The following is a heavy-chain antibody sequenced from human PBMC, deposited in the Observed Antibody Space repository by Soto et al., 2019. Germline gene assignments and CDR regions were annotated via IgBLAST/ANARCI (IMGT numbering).Heavy chain of an antibody. J-gene: IGHJ4*02. CDR2: ISGSGTTT. CDR1: GFTFSNYA. D-gene: IGHD6-25*01. Sequence: EVQLLESGGGLVQPGGSLRLSCAASGFTFSNYAMGWVRQAPGEGLEWVSAISGSGTTTYTADSVKGRFTISRDNPENTLYLHTNSLRAEDTAIYYCAKFFVETGGSSGWPWSFHYWGQGTLVTVSS. V-gene: IGHV3-23*01. CDR3: AKFFVETGGSSGWPWSFHY.